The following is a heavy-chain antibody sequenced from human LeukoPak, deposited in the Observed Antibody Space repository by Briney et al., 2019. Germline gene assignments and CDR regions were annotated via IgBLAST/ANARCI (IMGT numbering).Heavy chain of an antibody. CDR2: IYTSGST. J-gene: IGHJ4*02. CDR1: VGSLSSCY. Sequence: SETLSLTCTVSVGSLSSCYWSWIRQPPGKGLAGIGYIYTSGSTNYNPSLKSRVTISVDTSKNQFSLKLSSVTAADTAVYYCARHLRQQQLGHFDYWGQGTLVTVSS. V-gene: IGHV4-4*09. CDR3: ARHLRQQQLGHFDY. D-gene: IGHD6-13*01.